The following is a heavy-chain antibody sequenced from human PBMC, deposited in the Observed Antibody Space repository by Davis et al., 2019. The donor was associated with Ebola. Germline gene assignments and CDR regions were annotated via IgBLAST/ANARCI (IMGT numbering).Heavy chain of an antibody. Sequence: GESLKIPCVASGFTFSNYAMTWVRQAPGKGLEWVSAIDESGGDPYYPDSKKCRFTISRDNSKNTLYLRSSSLRADDTAIYYCAKCQVGAEWPTFDSWGQGTLVTVSS. J-gene: IGHJ4*02. D-gene: IGHD3-3*01. CDR2: IDESGGDP. CDR1: GFTFSNYA. V-gene: IGHV3-23*01. CDR3: AKCQVGAEWPTFDS.